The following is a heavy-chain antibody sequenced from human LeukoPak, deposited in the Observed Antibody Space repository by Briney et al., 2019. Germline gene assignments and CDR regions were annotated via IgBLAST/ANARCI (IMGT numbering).Heavy chain of an antibody. J-gene: IGHJ6*02. CDR2: TYYRSKWYN. CDR3: ARDRTWSSGWRYYYYGMDV. CDR1: GDSVSSNSAA. D-gene: IGHD6-19*01. Sequence: SQTLSLTCAISGDSVSSNSAAWTWIRQSPSRGLEWLGRTYYRSKWYNDYAVSVKSRITINPDTSKNQFSLQLNSVTPEDTAVYYCARDRTWSSGWRYYYYGMDVWGQGTTVTVSS. V-gene: IGHV6-1*01.